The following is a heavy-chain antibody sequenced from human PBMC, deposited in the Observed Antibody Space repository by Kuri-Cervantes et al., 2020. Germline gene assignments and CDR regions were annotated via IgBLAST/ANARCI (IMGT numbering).Heavy chain of an antibody. V-gene: IGHV3-30-3*01. CDR1: EIIFSRYA. Sequence: GESLKISCAASEIIFSRYAMHWVRQAPGKGLEWVALISYDGSDKYYADSVKGRFTISRDNSKNTLYLQMNSLRAEDTAVHYCARAGYSYAFAGLDPWGQGTLVTVSS. J-gene: IGHJ5*02. CDR2: ISYDGSDK. CDR3: ARAGYSYAFAGLDP. D-gene: IGHD5-18*01.